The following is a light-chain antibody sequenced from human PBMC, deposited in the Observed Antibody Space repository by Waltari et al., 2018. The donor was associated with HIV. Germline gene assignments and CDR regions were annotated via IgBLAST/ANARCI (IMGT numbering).Light chain of an antibody. J-gene: IGKJ2*01. CDR1: QSISSNY. CDR2: GAS. CDR3: QQYGHSPPYT. Sequence: EIVLTQSPGTLSLYPGERVTLSCRPSQSISSNYLAWHQQKPGQAPRLLIFGASTRATGVPDRFSGSGSGTDFTLTISGLEPEDFAVYYCQQYGHSPPYTFGQGTKLEIK. V-gene: IGKV3-20*01.